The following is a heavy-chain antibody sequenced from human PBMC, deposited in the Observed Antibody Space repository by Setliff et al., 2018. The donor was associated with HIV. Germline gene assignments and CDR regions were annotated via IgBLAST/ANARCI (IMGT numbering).Heavy chain of an antibody. CDR1: GGSISSYY. Sequence: TSETLSLTCSVSGGSISSYYWSWVRQPPGKGLEWIGYIYTTGSTNYNPSLKSRVTISVDTSKNQFSLKLSSVTAADTAVYYCARGLGSSSGFNWGQGTLVTVSS. J-gene: IGHJ4*02. D-gene: IGHD6-6*01. CDR2: IYTTGST. V-gene: IGHV4-4*09. CDR3: ARGLGSSSGFN.